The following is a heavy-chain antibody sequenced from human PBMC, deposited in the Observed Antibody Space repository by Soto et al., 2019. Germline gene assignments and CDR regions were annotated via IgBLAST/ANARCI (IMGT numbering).Heavy chain of an antibody. CDR1: GFTFSSYT. J-gene: IGHJ5*02. CDR2: ISFDGSNQ. Sequence: QVQLVESGGGVVQPGRSPTISCAASGFTFSSYTMHWVRRAPGKGLEWIAVISFDGSNQNYADSVKGRFTISRDNSKNPLYLQMNSLRPEDTAVYYCGREGSPNDDVINWAHNWFDPWGQGTLVTVSS. CDR3: GREGSPNDDVINWAHNWFDP. V-gene: IGHV3-30-3*01. D-gene: IGHD7-27*01.